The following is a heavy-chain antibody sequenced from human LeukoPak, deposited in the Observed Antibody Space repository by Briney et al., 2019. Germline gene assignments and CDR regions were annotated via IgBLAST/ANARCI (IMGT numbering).Heavy chain of an antibody. V-gene: IGHV4-59*12. CDR3: AREGSAGAFDV. J-gene: IGHJ3*01. Sequence: SETLSLTCTVSGGSISSYYWSWIRQPPGKGLEWIGYIYYRGTTNYNPSLKSRVTISVDTSKNQFSLKLNSVTAADTAVYYCAREGSAGAFDVWGQGTVVTVSS. D-gene: IGHD2-15*01. CDR1: GGSISSYY. CDR2: IYYRGTT.